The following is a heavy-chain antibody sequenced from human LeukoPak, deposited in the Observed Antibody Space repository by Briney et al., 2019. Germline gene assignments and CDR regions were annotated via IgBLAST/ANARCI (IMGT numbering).Heavy chain of an antibody. D-gene: IGHD2-2*01. CDR2: IYSGGST. CDR3: ARLGGYCSSTSCHD. Sequence: GGSLRLSCAASGFTVSSNYMSWVRQAPGKGLEWVSVIYSGGSTYYADSVKGRFTISRDNSKNTLYLQMNSLRAEDTAVYYCARLGGYCSSTSCHDWGQGTLVTVSS. J-gene: IGHJ4*02. CDR1: GFTVSSNY. V-gene: IGHV3-66*01.